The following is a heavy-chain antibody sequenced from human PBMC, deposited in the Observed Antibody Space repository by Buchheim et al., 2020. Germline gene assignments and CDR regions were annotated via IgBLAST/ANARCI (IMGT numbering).Heavy chain of an antibody. V-gene: IGHV3-21*01. CDR2: ISSSSSYI. CDR3: ARDPGFLDPYGGNSPVS. J-gene: IGHJ5*02. Sequence: EVQLVESGGGLVKPGGSLRLSCAASGFTFSSYSMNWVRQAPGKGLEWVSSISSSSSYIYYADSVKGRFTISRDNAKNSLYLQMNSLRAEDTAVYYCARDPGFLDPYGGNSPVSWGQGTL. CDR1: GFTFSSYS. D-gene: IGHD4-23*01.